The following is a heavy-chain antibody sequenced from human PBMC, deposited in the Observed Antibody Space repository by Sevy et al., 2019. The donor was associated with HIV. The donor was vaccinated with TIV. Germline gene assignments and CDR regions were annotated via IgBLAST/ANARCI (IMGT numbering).Heavy chain of an antibody. CDR2: IWFDGSDK. D-gene: IGHD6-19*01. V-gene: IGHV3-33*01. CDR1: GFTFTNYG. Sequence: GGSLRLSCAASGFTFTNYGMHWVRQAPGKGLEWVAGIWFDGSDKKYADSVEGRFTISRDNSKNMLYLQMNSLRVEDTALYYCARDPSGWYRNSDFWGQGTLVTVSS. CDR3: ARDPSGWYRNSDF. J-gene: IGHJ4*02.